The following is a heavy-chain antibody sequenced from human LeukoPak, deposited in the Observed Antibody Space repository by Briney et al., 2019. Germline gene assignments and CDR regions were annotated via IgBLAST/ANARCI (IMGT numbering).Heavy chain of an antibody. CDR1: GFTFSSYG. V-gene: IGHV3-30*18. CDR2: ISYDGSNK. J-gene: IGHJ6*04. CDR3: AKTPRKDYYYGMDV. Sequence: GRSLRLSCAASGFTFSSYGMHWVSQAPGKGLEWVAVISYDGSNKYYADSVKGRFTISRDNSKNTLYLQMNSLRAEDTAVYYCAKTPRKDYYYGMDVWGKGTTVTVSS.